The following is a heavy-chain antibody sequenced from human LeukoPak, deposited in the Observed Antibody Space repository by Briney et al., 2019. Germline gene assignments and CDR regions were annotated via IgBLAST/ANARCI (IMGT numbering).Heavy chain of an antibody. CDR1: GAPISRFY. V-gene: IGHV4-4*09. J-gene: IGHJ4*02. CDR3: IQTTGWPGFDY. Sequence: SETLSLTCTASGAPISRFYWNWVRQPPGKGLEWIGNIYNGVPTFFNPSLKSRVTLSVDTSKTQFSLQLASVTAADTAVYYCIQTTGWPGFDYWGQGILVTVSS. CDR2: IYNGVPT. D-gene: IGHD6-19*01.